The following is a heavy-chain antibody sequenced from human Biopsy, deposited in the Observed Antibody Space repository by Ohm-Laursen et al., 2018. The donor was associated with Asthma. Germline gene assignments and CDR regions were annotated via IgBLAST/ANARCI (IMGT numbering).Heavy chain of an antibody. CDR1: GYTFISYA. V-gene: IGHV1-3*01. CDR2: INAGNGNT. J-gene: IGHJ3*02. D-gene: IGHD3-9*01. Sequence: ASVKVSCRASGYTFISYAIHWVRQAPGQRLEWMGWINAGNGNTKHSQKFQGRVTITRDTSASTAYMLLSSLRSEDTAVYYCARTYYDFLTRQVNDAFDIWGQGTMVTVSS. CDR3: ARTYYDFLTRQVNDAFDI.